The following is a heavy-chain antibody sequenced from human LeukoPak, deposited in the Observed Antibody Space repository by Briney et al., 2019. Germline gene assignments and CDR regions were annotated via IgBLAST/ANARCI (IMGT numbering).Heavy chain of an antibody. J-gene: IGHJ4*02. CDR1: GFTFSSYS. D-gene: IGHD3-10*01. Sequence: PGGSLRLSCAASGFTFSSYSMNWVRQAPGKGLEWVSSISSSSSYIYYADPVKGRFTISRDNAKNSLYLQMSSLRAEDTAVYYCARDRQSLLYDYWGQGTLVTVSS. V-gene: IGHV3-21*01. CDR3: ARDRQSLLYDY. CDR2: ISSSSSYI.